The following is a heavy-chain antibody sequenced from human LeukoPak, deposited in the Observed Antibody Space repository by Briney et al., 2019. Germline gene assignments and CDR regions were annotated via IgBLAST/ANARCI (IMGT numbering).Heavy chain of an antibody. CDR3: ARDGGYCSSTSCSNDY. CDR1: GYTFTSYG. J-gene: IGHJ4*02. CDR2: ISAYNGNT. V-gene: IGHV1-18*01. D-gene: IGHD2-2*01. Sequence: GASVTVSCTASGYTFTSYGISWVRQAPGQGLEWMGWISAYNGNTNYAQKLQGRVTMTTDTSTSTAYMELRSLRSDDTAVYYCARDGGYCSSTSCSNDYWGQGTLVTVSS.